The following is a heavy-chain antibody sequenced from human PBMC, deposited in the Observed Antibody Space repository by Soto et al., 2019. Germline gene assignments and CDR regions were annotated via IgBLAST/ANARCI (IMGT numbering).Heavy chain of an antibody. CDR2: IYWNDDK. J-gene: IGHJ5*02. Sequence: ESGPTLVNPTQTLTLTCTFSGFSLGTNGVGVDWIRQPPGKALEWLGLIYWNDDKRYNPSLRSRLTITKDTSKNQVVLTMTDMDPVDAGTYFCAHNQVLFWFREPTGWSAPWGQGTLVTVSS. V-gene: IGHV2-5*01. D-gene: IGHD3-3*01. CDR1: GFSLGTNGVG. CDR3: AHNQVLFWFREPTGWSAP.